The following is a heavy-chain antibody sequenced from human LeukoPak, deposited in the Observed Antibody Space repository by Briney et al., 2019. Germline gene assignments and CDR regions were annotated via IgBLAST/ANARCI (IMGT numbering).Heavy chain of an antibody. CDR3: ARDLRYFDWLLRSTSPDY. D-gene: IGHD3-9*01. CDR1: GFTFSSYA. V-gene: IGHV3-30*01. CDR2: ISYDGSNK. Sequence: PGGSLRLSCAASGFTFSSYAMHWVRQAPGKGLEWVAVISYDGSNKYYADSVKGRFTISRDNSKNTLYLQMNSLRAEDTAVYYCARDLRYFDWLLRSTSPDYWGQGTLVTVSS. J-gene: IGHJ4*02.